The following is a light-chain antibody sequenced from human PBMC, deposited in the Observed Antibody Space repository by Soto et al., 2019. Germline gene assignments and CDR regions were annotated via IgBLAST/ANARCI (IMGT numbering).Light chain of an antibody. CDR3: QQYVSSPFT. Sequence: EIVLTRSPGTLYLSPGERATLSCRASQSVGSSYLTWYQQKPGQAPRLLIYDVSSRATGIPDRFSGSGSGTDFTLTISRLEPEACAVYYCQQYVSSPFTFGPGTKVDIK. V-gene: IGKV3-20*01. J-gene: IGKJ3*01. CDR1: QSVGSSY. CDR2: DVS.